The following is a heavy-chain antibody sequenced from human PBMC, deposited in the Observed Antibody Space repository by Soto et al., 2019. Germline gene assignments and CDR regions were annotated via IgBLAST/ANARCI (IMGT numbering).Heavy chain of an antibody. J-gene: IGHJ5*02. V-gene: IGHV3-23*01. CDR2: VSGSGGTT. Sequence: EVQLLDSGGGLVPPGGSLRLSCAASGFTFSSSAMSWVRQAPGKGLEWVSAVSGSGGTTYYADSVRGRFTISRDNSKNTLYLQMNSLRAEDTAIYFCARCTVDTIVTSGWCHYLDPWGQGTLVTVSS. CDR1: GFTFSSSA. CDR3: ARCTVDTIVTSGWCHYLDP. D-gene: IGHD6-19*01.